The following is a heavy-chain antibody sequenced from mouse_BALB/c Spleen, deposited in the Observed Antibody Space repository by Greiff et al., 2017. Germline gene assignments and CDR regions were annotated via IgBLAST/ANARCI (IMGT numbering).Heavy chain of an antibody. CDR1: GYTFTSYT. V-gene: IGHV1-4*01. Sequence: VQLQQSGAELARPGASVKMSCKASGYTFTSYTMHWVKQRPGQGLEWIGYINPSSGYTNYNQKFKDKATLTADKSSSTAYMQLSSLTSEDSAGYYCARILYGNSLDYWGQGTTLTVSS. J-gene: IGHJ2*01. CDR2: INPSSGYT. CDR3: ARILYGNSLDY. D-gene: IGHD2-1*01.